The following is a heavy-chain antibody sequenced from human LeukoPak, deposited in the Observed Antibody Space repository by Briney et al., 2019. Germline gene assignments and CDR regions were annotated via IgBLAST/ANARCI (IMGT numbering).Heavy chain of an antibody. J-gene: IGHJ3*02. CDR2: IYYSGST. CDR1: GGSISSYY. V-gene: IGHV4-59*01. Sequence: PSETLSLTCTVSGGSISSYYWSWIRQPPGKGLEWIGYIYYSGSTNYNPSLKSRVTISVDTSKNQFSLKLSSVTAADTAVYYCAKLGQPAITMIVANGGFDIWGQGTMVTVSS. CDR3: AKLGQPAITMIVANGGFDI. D-gene: IGHD3-22*01.